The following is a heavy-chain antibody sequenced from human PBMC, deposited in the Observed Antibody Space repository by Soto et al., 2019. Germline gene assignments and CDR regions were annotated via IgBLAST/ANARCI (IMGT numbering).Heavy chain of an antibody. V-gene: IGHV3-30*18. CDR1: GFTSSSYG. J-gene: IGHJ4*02. D-gene: IGHD3-3*01. CDR2: ISYDGSNK. CDR3: AKGFLEWLLSPVDLIDY. Sequence: PGESLKISCAASGFTSSSYGMHWVRQAPGKGLEWVAVISYDGSNKYYADSVKGRFTISRDNSKNTLYLQMNSLRAEDTAVYYCAKGFLEWLLSPVDLIDYWGQGTLVTVSS.